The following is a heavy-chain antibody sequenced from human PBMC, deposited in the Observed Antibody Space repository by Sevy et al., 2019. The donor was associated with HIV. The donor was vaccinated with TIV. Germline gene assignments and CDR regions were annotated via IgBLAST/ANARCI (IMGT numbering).Heavy chain of an antibody. CDR1: GGSINSDH. CDR3: ARRNDFDI. CDR2: VYYTGGT. V-gene: IGHV4-59*08. J-gene: IGHJ3*02. Sequence: TLSLTCTVSGGSINSDHWNWIRQPPGKGLEWIGYVYYTGGTNYNPSLKNRVTISVDWTKNQFSLKLTSVTAADTAVYYCARRNDFDIWGQGTMVTVSS.